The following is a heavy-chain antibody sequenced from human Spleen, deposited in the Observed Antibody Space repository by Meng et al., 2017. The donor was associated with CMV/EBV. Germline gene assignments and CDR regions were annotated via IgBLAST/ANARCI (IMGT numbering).Heavy chain of an antibody. CDR3: ARGKWYSYGLDY. J-gene: IGHJ4*02. Sequence: QVQPQQWRAGLLQTSEAVSLTCAVYGGSFSGYYWSWLRQPPGKGLEWIGEINHSGSTNYNPSLKSRVTISVNTSKNQFSLKLSSVTAAETAVYYCARGKWYSYGLDYWGQGTLVTVSS. D-gene: IGHD5-18*01. V-gene: IGHV4-34*01. CDR1: GGSFSGYY. CDR2: INHSGST.